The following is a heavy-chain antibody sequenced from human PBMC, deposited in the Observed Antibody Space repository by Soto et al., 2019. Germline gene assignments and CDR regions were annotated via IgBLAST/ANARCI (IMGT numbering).Heavy chain of an antibody. CDR2: IIPIFGTA. CDR1: GGTFSSYA. V-gene: IGHV1-69*13. CDR3: ATIQPHDYGDYVFDY. Sequence: GASVTVSCKASGGTFSSYAISWVRQAPGQGLEWMGGIIPIFGTANYAQKFQGRVTITADESTSTAYMELSSLRSEDTAVYYCATIQPHDYGDYVFDYWGQGTLVTVSS. J-gene: IGHJ4*02. D-gene: IGHD4-17*01.